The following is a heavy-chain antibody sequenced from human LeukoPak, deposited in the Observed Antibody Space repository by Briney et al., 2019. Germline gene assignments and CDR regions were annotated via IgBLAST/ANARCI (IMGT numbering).Heavy chain of an antibody. CDR2: IIPIFGTA. V-gene: IGHV1-69*01. J-gene: IGHJ3*02. CDR1: GGTFSRYA. CDR3: ARVVVRNVRSGRYFFDAFDI. D-gene: IGHD1-26*01. Sequence: SVKVSFKASGGTFSRYAISWVRQAPGQGLEWMGGIIPIFGTANYAQKFQGRVTITADESTSTAYMELSSLRSEDTAVYYCARVVVRNVRSGRYFFDAFDIWGQGTMVTVSS.